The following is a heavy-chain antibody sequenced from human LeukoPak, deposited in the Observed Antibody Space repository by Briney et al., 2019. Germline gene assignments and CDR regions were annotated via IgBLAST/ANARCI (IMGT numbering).Heavy chain of an antibody. D-gene: IGHD5-24*01. Sequence: SVKVSFKASGVTITNLAISWVRQAPEQGLGWMGSIIPTTGLANYAQKFQGRVTITADKPTSTAYMELSSLRSEDTAVYYCARAPPRLDGYMLYYWGQGTLVTVSS. CDR3: ARAPPRLDGYMLYY. V-gene: IGHV1-69*04. CDR2: IIPTTGLA. CDR1: GVTITNLA. J-gene: IGHJ4*02.